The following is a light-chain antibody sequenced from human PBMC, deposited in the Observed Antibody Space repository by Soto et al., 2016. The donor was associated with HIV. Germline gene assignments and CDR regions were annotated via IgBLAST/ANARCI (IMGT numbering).Light chain of an antibody. CDR2: AAS. V-gene: IGKV1-NL1*01. CDR1: QVISNS. CDR3: LQDYSYPYS. J-gene: IGKJ2*03. Sequence: DIQMTQSPSSLSASVGDRVTITCRASQVISNSLAWYQQKPGTAPNLLLHAASRLESGVPSRFSGSGSGTDYSLTITSLQPEDFATYYCLQDYSYPYSFGQGTKLEI.